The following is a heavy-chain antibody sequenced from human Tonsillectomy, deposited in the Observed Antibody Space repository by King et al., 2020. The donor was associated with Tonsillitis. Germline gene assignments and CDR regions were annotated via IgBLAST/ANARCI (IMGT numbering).Heavy chain of an antibody. CDR1: GFTFSSYA. CDR2: ISGSGGST. J-gene: IGHJ6*02. Sequence: QLVQSGGGLVQPGGSLRLSCAASGFTFSSYAMSWVRQAPGKGLEWVSAISGSGGSTYYADSVKGRFTISRDNSKNKLYLQMNSLRAEDTAVYYCAKRSWAPRTIYYYYGMDVWGQGTTVTVSS. CDR3: AKRSWAPRTIYYYYGMDV. V-gene: IGHV3-23*04. D-gene: IGHD1-14*01.